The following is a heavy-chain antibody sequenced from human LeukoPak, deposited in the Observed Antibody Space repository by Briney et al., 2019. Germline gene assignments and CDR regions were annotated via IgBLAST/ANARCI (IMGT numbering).Heavy chain of an antibody. CDR3: ARDGRRLYCSGGSCYFADDDY. Sequence: GRSLRLSCVASGFTFSRYAMHWVRQAPGKGLEWVGVISYDGSNEYYADSVRGRFTISRDNSKNTLYLQMNSLRTEDTAVYYCARDGRRLYCSGGSCYFADDDYWGQGTLVTVSS. CDR1: GFTFSRYA. CDR2: ISYDGSNE. D-gene: IGHD2-15*01. V-gene: IGHV3-30*04. J-gene: IGHJ4*02.